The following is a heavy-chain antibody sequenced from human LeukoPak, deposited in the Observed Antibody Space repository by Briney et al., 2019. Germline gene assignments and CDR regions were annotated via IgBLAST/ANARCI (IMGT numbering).Heavy chain of an antibody. CDR3: ARDIVATISGDY. J-gene: IGHJ4*02. Sequence: SETLSLTCTVSGGSISSSSYYWGWIRQPPGKGLEWIGSIYYSGSTYYNPSLKSRVTISVDTSKNQFSLKLSSVTAADTAVYYCARDIVATISGDYWGQGTLVTVSS. CDR1: GGSISSSSYY. V-gene: IGHV4-39*01. D-gene: IGHD5-12*01. CDR2: IYYSGST.